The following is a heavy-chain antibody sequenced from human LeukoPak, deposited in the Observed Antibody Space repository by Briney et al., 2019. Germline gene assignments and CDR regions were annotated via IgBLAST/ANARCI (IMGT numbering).Heavy chain of an antibody. J-gene: IGHJ6*02. D-gene: IGHD4-17*01. CDR3: ANTAPTVRERIYGMDV. V-gene: IGHV3-23*01. CDR1: GLTFSSYA. CDR2: ISGSGGST. Sequence: GGSLRLSCAASGLTFSSYAMSWVRHAPGKGLEWVSAISGSGGSTYYADSVKGRFTISRDNSKNTLYLQMNSLRAEDTAVYYSANTAPTVRERIYGMDVWGQGTTVTVSS.